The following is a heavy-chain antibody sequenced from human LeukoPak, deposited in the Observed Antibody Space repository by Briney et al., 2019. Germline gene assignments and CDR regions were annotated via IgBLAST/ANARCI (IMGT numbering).Heavy chain of an antibody. D-gene: IGHD6-19*01. CDR2: INPNSGGT. CDR3: AWSRRMGIAVPGSLGAFDI. J-gene: IGHJ3*02. CDR1: GYTFTGYY. V-gene: IGHV1-2*02. Sequence: GASVKVSCKASGYTFTGYYMHWVRQAPGQGLEWMGWINPNSGGTNYAQKFQGRVTMTRDTSISTAYMELSRLRSDDTAVYYCAWSRRMGIAVPGSLGAFDIWGQGTMVTVSS.